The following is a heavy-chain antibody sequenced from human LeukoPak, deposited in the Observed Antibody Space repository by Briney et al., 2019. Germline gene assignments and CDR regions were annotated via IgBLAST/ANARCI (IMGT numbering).Heavy chain of an antibody. CDR3: ARGGLYKYGGTSGDY. D-gene: IGHD3-10*01. Sequence: GGSLRLSCAASGFTFSSYWMSWVRQAPGKGLEWVANVRQDGSETYYVDSVKGRFFISRDNAENSLYLQMNSLRGDDTAVYFCARGGLYKYGGTSGDYWGQGTLVSVSS. V-gene: IGHV3-7*01. CDR1: GFTFSSYW. J-gene: IGHJ4*02. CDR2: VRQDGSET.